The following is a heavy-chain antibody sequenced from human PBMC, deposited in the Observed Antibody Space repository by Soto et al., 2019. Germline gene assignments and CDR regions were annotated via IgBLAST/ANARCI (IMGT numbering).Heavy chain of an antibody. Sequence: GGSLRLSCAASGFTFSSYEMNWVRQAPGKGLEWVSYISSSGSTIYYADSVKGRFTISRDNAKNSLYLQMNSLRAEDTAVYYCARGGWELHDYYYYGMDVWGQGTAVTVSS. CDR3: ARGGWELHDYYYYGMDV. V-gene: IGHV3-48*03. J-gene: IGHJ6*02. CDR2: ISSSGSTI. D-gene: IGHD1-26*01. CDR1: GFTFSSYE.